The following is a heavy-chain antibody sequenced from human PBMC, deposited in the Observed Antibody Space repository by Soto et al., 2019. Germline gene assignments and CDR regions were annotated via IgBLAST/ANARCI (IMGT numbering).Heavy chain of an antibody. V-gene: IGHV3-30*18. CDR2: ISFDGSNK. CDR3: AKNRATIFGVIIV. Sequence: ESVGGVVQPGRSLRLSCAASGFNFSNYGMHWVRQAPGKGLEWLAVISFDGSNKYYADSVKGRFTISRDTSKNTLYLQMNSLRAEDTAVYYCAKNRATIFGVIIVWGHGTLVTVTS. J-gene: IGHJ4*01. D-gene: IGHD3-3*01. CDR1: GFNFSNYG.